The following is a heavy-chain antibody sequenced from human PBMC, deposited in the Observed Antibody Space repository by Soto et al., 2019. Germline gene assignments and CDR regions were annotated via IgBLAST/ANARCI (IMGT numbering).Heavy chain of an antibody. CDR1: GLTFGNHA. Sequence: PGGSLRLSCAASGLTFGNHAMTWARRPPGKGLEWVSTIDSGGVNTHYAGSVKGRFTISRDNSRNTLYLQMNNLRPEDTALYYCVSWVSAHFDFWGRGTQVTVSS. CDR2: IDSGGVNT. CDR3: VSWVSAHFDF. J-gene: IGHJ4*02. V-gene: IGHV3-23*01. D-gene: IGHD2-8*01.